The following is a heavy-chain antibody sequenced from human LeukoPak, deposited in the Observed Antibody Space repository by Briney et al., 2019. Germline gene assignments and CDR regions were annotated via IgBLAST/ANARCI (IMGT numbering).Heavy chain of an antibody. CDR3: ARGQGSRYCTNGVCYWFDP. Sequence: GGSLRLSCAASGFSVRSNYMSWVRQAPGKGLEWVSVIYSGGSTDYADSVKGRFTISRDNSKNTLYLQMNSLRAEDTAVYYCARGQGSRYCTNGVCYWFDPRGQGTLVTVSS. D-gene: IGHD2-8*01. CDR2: IYSGGST. V-gene: IGHV3-53*01. J-gene: IGHJ5*02. CDR1: GFSVRSNY.